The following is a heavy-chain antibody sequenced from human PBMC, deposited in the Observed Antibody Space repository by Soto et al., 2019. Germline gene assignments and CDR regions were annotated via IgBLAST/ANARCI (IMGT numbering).Heavy chain of an antibody. Sequence: QVQLQQWGAGLLKPSETLSLTCAVYGGSFSGYYWSWIRQPPGKGLEWIGEINHSGSTNYNPSLKSRVTISVDTSKNQFSRKLSSVTAADTAVYYCARGRIVVVPAAKRNWFDPWGQGTLVTVSS. J-gene: IGHJ5*02. D-gene: IGHD2-2*01. CDR2: INHSGST. CDR1: GGSFSGYY. V-gene: IGHV4-34*01. CDR3: ARGRIVVVPAAKRNWFDP.